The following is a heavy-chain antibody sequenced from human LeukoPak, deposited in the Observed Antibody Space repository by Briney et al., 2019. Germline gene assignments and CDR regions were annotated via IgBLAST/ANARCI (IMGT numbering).Heavy chain of an antibody. J-gene: IGHJ4*02. Sequence: GGSLRLSCAASGFTFSSYWMSWFRQAPGKGLEWVANIKQDGSEKYYVDSVKGRFTISRDNAKNSLYLQMNSLRAEDTAVYYCARPGLSYYYDSSGYYYRGQGTLVTVSS. V-gene: IGHV3-7*01. CDR2: IKQDGSEK. CDR1: GFTFSSYW. D-gene: IGHD3-22*01. CDR3: ARPGLSYYYDSSGYYY.